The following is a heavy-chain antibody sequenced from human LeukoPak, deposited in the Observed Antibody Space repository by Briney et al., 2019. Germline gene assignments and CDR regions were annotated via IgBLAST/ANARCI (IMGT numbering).Heavy chain of an antibody. J-gene: IGHJ4*02. CDR1: GGSFSGYY. V-gene: IGHV4-34*01. CDR2: INHSGST. D-gene: IGHD6-19*01. CDR3: ARGLVVVAGRGGYGY. Sequence: SETLSLTCAVYGGSFSGYYWSWIRQPPGKGLEWIGEINHSGSTNYNPSLKSRVTISVDTSKNQFSLKLSSVTAADTAVYYCARGLVVVAGRGGYGYWGQGTLVTVSS.